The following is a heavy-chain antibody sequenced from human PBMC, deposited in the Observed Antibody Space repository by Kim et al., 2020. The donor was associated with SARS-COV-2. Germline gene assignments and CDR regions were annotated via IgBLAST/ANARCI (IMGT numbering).Heavy chain of an antibody. Sequence: SETLSLTCTVSGGSISSSSYYWGWIRQPPGKGLEWIGSIYYSGSTYYNPSLKSRVTISVDTSKNQFSLKLSSVTAADTAVYYCARLIPDKYDFWSGYEYYYYYYMDVWGKGTTVTVSS. CDR1: GGSISSSSYY. CDR3: ARLIPDKYDFWSGYEYYYYYYMDV. J-gene: IGHJ6*03. V-gene: IGHV4-39*01. D-gene: IGHD3-3*01. CDR2: IYYSGST.